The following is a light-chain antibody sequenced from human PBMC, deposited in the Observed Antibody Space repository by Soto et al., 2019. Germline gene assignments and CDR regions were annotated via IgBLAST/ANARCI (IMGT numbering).Light chain of an antibody. V-gene: IGKV1-12*01. J-gene: IGKJ4*01. CDR3: QQADSFPLT. Sequence: DIQMTQSPSSVSASVGDRVFITCRASQDISSWIAWYQQKPGQAPKLLIYAASRLQRGVPSRFSGSQSGTDFTLTITSLQPEDFATYYCQQADSFPLTFGGGTKVEIK. CDR2: AAS. CDR1: QDISSW.